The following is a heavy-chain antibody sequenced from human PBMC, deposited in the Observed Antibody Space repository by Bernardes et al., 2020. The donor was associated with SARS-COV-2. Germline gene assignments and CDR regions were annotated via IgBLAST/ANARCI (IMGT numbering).Heavy chain of an antibody. Sequence: SETLSLTCTVSGGSISGSTFYWGWIRQTPRKGLEWIGSIFYSGTTYYNPSLESRVTISVDTSTNQFSLKLTSVTAADTAVYYCARQWYGSGSPDWGQGILVSVSS. D-gene: IGHD3-10*01. CDR1: GGSISGSTFY. CDR2: IFYSGTT. J-gene: IGHJ4*02. CDR3: ARQWYGSGSPD. V-gene: IGHV4-39*01.